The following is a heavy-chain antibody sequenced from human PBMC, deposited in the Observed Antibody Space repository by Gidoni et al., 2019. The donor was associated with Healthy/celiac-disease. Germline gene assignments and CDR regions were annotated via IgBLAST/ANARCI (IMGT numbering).Heavy chain of an antibody. CDR3: AKQGSIAVAGMKCDY. D-gene: IGHD6-19*01. V-gene: IGHV3-23*01. Sequence: TISRDNSKNTLYLQMNSLRAEDTAVYYCAKQGSIAVAGMKCDYWGQGTLVTVSS. J-gene: IGHJ4*02.